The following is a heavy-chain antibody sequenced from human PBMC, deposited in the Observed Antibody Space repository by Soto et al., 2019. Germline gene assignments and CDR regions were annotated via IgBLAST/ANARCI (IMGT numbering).Heavy chain of an antibody. V-gene: IGHV3-33*01. J-gene: IGHJ4*02. CDR1: GFTFSSYG. CDR2: IWYDGSNK. CDR3: ARLGEIVVVIDFDY. Sequence: QVQLVESGGGVVQPGRSLRLSCAASGFTFSSYGMHWVHQAPGKGLEWVAVIWYDGSNKYYADSVKGRFTISRDNSKNTLYLQMNSLRAEDTAVYYCARLGEIVVVIDFDYWGQGTLVTVSS. D-gene: IGHD3-22*01.